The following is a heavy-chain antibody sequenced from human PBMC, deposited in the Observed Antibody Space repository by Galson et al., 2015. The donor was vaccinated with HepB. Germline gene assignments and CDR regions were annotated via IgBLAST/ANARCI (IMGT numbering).Heavy chain of an antibody. V-gene: IGHV3-21*01. CDR3: ARDVRRWLQNSYGMDV. CDR2: ISSSSSYI. Sequence: SLRLSCAASGFTFSSYSMNWVRQAPGKGLEWVSSISSSSSYIYYADSVKGRFTISRDNAKNSLYLQMNSLRAEDTAVYYCARDVRRWLQNSYGMDVWGQGTTVTVSS. J-gene: IGHJ6*02. D-gene: IGHD5-24*01. CDR1: GFTFSSYS.